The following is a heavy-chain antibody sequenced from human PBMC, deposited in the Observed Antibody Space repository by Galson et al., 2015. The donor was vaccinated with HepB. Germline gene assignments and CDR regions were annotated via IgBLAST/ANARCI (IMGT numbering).Heavy chain of an antibody. CDR1: GDIFTSYG. CDR3: ARDALGVAGADDAFDI. Sequence: SVKVSCKASGDIFTSYGISWVRQAPGQGLEWMGWISVYNGHTIYAQKLQGRVTMTTDTSTRTAYMELRSLRSDDTAVYYCARDALGVAGADDAFDIWGQGTMVTVSS. V-gene: IGHV1-18*04. J-gene: IGHJ3*02. D-gene: IGHD6-19*01. CDR2: ISVYNGHT.